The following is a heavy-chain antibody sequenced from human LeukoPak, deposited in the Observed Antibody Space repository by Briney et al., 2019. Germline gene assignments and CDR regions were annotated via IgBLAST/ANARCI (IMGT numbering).Heavy chain of an antibody. CDR1: GFTFSSYA. Sequence: GGSLRLSCAASGFTFSSYAMHWVRQAPGKGLEWVAVISYDGSNKYYADSVKGRFTISRDNAKNSLYLQMNSLRAEDTAVYYCARDRDSSSYFDYWGQGTLVTVSS. D-gene: IGHD6-6*01. CDR2: ISYDGSNK. CDR3: ARDRDSSSYFDY. J-gene: IGHJ4*02. V-gene: IGHV3-30-3*01.